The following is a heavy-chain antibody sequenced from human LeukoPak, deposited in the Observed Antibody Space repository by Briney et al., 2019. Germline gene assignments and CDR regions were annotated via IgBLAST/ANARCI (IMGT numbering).Heavy chain of an antibody. CDR2: IYPGDSDT. D-gene: IGHD1-26*01. J-gene: IGHJ4*02. V-gene: IGHV5-51*01. CDR3: ARFSVGGTYYPDY. CDR1: GYTFTNSW. Sequence: GESLKISSKGSGYTFTNSWIGWVRQMPGKGLEWMGVIYPGDSDTRYRPSFQGQVTVSADKSSSTAYLQWSSLKASDTAMYYCARFSVGGTYYPDYWGQGTLVTVSS.